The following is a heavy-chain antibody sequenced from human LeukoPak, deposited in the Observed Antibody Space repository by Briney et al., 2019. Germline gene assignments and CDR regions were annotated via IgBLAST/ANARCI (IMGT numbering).Heavy chain of an antibody. CDR2: IWYDGSNK. CDR1: GFTFSSYG. V-gene: IGHV3-33*01. D-gene: IGHD1-7*01. J-gene: IGHJ6*02. Sequence: GGSLRLSCAASGFTFSSYGMHWVRQAPGKGLEWVAVIWYDGSNKYYADSVKGRFTISRDNSKNTLYLQMNSLRAEDTAVYNCARATGTTSNFFYGLDVWGQGTTVTVSS. CDR3: ARATGTTSNFFYGLDV.